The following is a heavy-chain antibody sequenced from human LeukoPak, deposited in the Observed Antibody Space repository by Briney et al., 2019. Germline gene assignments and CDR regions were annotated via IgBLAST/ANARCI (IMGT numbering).Heavy chain of an antibody. CDR2: INHSGST. J-gene: IGHJ4*02. V-gene: IGHV4-34*01. CDR3: ARGGLIRYFGRYFDY. D-gene: IGHD3-9*01. Sequence: SETLSLTCAVYGGSFSGYYWSWIRQPPGKGLEWIGEINHSGSTNCNPSLKSRVTISVDTSKSQFSLKLSSVTAADTAVYYCARGGLIRYFGRYFDYWGQGTLVTVSS. CDR1: GGSFSGYY.